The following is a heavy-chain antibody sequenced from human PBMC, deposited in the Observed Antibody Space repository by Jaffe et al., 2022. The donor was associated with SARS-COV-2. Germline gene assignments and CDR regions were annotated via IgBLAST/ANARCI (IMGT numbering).Heavy chain of an antibody. J-gene: IGHJ4*02. Sequence: EVQLVESGGGLIQPGGSLRLSCAASGFTVSSNYMSWVRQAPGKGLEWVSGVNNGGKTYYADSVKGRFTISRDNYRNTMYLQMNSLRAEDTAVYYCAKLESSGYDFDFWGQGILVAVSS. D-gene: IGHD5-12*01. V-gene: IGHV3-53*01. CDR2: VNNGGKT. CDR1: GFTVSSNY. CDR3: AKLESSGYDFDF.